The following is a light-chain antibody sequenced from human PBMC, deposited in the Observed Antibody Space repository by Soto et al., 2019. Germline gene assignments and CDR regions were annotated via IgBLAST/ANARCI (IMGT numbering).Light chain of an antibody. V-gene: IGKV1-39*01. CDR3: NQPYILPRT. J-gene: IGKJ1*01. CDR1: QNIDTY. Sequence: DIQMTQSPSSLSASVGDRVTITCRTSQNIDTYLKWYQQKPGKAPRLLIYNAFILHSGVPSRFNGSGSGTDFTLTISSLQPEDFATYYCNQPYILPRTFGQGTRVEI. CDR2: NAF.